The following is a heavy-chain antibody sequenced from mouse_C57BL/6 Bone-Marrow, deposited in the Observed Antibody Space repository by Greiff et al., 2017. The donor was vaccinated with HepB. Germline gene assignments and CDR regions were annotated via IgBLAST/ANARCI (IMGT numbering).Heavy chain of an antibody. CDR3: TTEDRRGYFDV. Sequence: VQLQQSGAELVRPGASVKLSCTASGFNIKDDYMHWVKQRPEQGLEWIGWIDPENGDTEYASKFQGKATITADTSSHTAYLQLSSLTSEDTAVYYFTTEDRRGYFDVWGTGTTVTVSS. D-gene: IGHD3-3*01. J-gene: IGHJ1*03. CDR1: GFNIKDDY. CDR2: IDPENGDT. V-gene: IGHV14-4*01.